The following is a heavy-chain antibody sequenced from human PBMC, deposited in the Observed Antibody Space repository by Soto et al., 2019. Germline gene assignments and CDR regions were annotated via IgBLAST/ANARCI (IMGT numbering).Heavy chain of an antibody. J-gene: IGHJ4*02. Sequence: GGSLRLSCAASGFTFSDYYMSWIRQAPGKGLEWVSYISSSGSTIYYADSVKGRFTISRDNAKNSLYLQMNSLRAEDTAVYYCAIVDYGDYAYYFDYWGQGTPVTVSS. V-gene: IGHV3-11*01. CDR1: GFTFSDYY. CDR2: ISSSGSTI. CDR3: AIVDYGDYAYYFDY. D-gene: IGHD4-17*01.